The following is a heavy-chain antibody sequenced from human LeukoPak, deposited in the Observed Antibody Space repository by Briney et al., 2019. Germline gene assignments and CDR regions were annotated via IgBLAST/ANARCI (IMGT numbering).Heavy chain of an antibody. J-gene: IGHJ4*02. Sequence: GGSLRLSCAASGFTFSSYSMNWVRQAPGKGLEWVSSISKSSSYIYYADSLKGRFTISRDNAKNSLYLQMNSLRAEDTAVYYCARAAGEMATIRYWGQGTLVTVSS. CDR1: GFTFSSYS. D-gene: IGHD5-24*01. CDR2: ISKSSSYI. CDR3: ARAAGEMATIRY. V-gene: IGHV3-21*01.